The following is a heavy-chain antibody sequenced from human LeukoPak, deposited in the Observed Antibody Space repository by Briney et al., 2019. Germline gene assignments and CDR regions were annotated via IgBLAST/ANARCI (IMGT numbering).Heavy chain of an antibody. Sequence: SETLSLTCTVSGGSISSYYWSWIRQPPGKGLEWIGSIYHSGSTYYNPSLKSRVTISVDTSKNQFSLKLSSVTAADTAVYYCARDRDYYDSSGSSAFDYWGQGTLVTVSS. J-gene: IGHJ4*02. V-gene: IGHV4-38-2*02. CDR3: ARDRDYYDSSGSSAFDY. CDR1: GGSISSYY. CDR2: IYHSGST. D-gene: IGHD3-22*01.